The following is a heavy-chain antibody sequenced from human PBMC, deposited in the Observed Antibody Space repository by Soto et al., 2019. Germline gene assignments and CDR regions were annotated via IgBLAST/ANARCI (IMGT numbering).Heavy chain of an antibody. Sequence: PGGSLRLSCAASGFIFSRYEMNWVRQAPGKGLEWVSYINTRGNIIHYADSVKGRFTISRDNAENSPYLQMNSLRAEDTAVYYCARDIDYYDSSGYQDYWGQGSLVTVSS. CDR1: GFIFSRYE. J-gene: IGHJ4*02. D-gene: IGHD3-22*01. CDR2: INTRGNII. V-gene: IGHV3-48*03. CDR3: ARDIDYYDSSGYQDY.